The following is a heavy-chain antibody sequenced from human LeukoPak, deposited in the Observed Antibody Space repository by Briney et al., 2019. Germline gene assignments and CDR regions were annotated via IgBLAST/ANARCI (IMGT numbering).Heavy chain of an antibody. CDR2: VKPNSGDT. V-gene: IGHV1-2*02. Sequence: ASVKVSCKASGYTFSAFHIHWVRLAPGQGPEWMGWVKPNSGDTNYAQRFRGRVTMTRDTSINTAYMELSSLRFDDTAVYYCARSNYYGSQSEYWGQGTLVAVSS. CDR1: GYTFSAFH. CDR3: ARSNYYGSQSEY. J-gene: IGHJ4*02. D-gene: IGHD3-10*01.